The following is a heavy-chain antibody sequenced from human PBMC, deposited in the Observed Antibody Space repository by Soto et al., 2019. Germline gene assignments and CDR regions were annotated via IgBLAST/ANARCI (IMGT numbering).Heavy chain of an antibody. CDR2: INAGNGNT. V-gene: IGHV1-3*01. J-gene: IGHJ4*02. CDR3: ARRAETNGWNGFGADKYYFDF. D-gene: IGHD1-1*01. Sequence: ASVKVSCKASGYTFTSYAMHWVRQAPGQRLEWMGWINAGNGNTKYSQKFQGRVTITRDTSASTAYMELSSLRSDDTAVYYCARRAETNGWNGFGADKYYFDFWGQGTLVTVSS. CDR1: GYTFTSYA.